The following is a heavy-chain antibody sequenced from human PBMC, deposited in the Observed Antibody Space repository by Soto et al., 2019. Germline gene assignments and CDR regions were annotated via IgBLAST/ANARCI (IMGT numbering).Heavy chain of an antibody. J-gene: IGHJ4*02. CDR3: ARVPVLGYSFEPRGPFDY. CDR2: INPSGGST. V-gene: IGHV1-46*03. D-gene: IGHD2-15*01. CDR1: GYTFTSYY. Sequence: GASVKVSCKASGYTFTSYYMHWVRQAPGQGLEWMGIINPSGGSTSYAQKFQGRVTMTRDTSTSTVYMELSSLRSEDTAVYYCARVPVLGYSFEPRGPFDYWGQGTLVTVSS.